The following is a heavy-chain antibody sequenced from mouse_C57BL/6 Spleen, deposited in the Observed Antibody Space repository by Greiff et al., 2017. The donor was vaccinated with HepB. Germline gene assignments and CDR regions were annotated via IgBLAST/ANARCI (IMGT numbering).Heavy chain of an antibody. D-gene: IGHD2-5*01. CDR3: AREGSNCEGAWFAY. Sequence: VQLQQPGAELVKPGASVKLSCKASGYTFTSYWMHWVKQRPGQGLEWIGMIHPNSGSTNYNEKFKSKATLTVDKSSSTAYMQLSSLTSEDSAVYSCAREGSNCEGAWFAYWGQGTLVTVSA. CDR2: IHPNSGST. V-gene: IGHV1-64*01. J-gene: IGHJ3*01. CDR1: GYTFTSYW.